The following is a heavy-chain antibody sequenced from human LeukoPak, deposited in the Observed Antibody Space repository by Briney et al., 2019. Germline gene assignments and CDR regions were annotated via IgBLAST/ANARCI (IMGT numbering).Heavy chain of an antibody. CDR1: GFTFSSYA. V-gene: IGHV3-30-3*01. Sequence: AGGSLRLSCAASGFTFSSYAMHWVRQAPGKGLEWVAVISYDGSNKYYADSVKGRFTISRDNSKNTLYLQMNSLRAEDTAVYYCAKDYSGTYFRGADYWGQGTLVTVSS. CDR2: ISYDGSNK. CDR3: AKDYSGTYFRGADY. J-gene: IGHJ4*02. D-gene: IGHD1-26*01.